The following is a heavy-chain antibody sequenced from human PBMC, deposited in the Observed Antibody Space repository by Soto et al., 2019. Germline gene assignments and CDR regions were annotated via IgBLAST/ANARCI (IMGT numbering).Heavy chain of an antibody. CDR1: GYTFTSYG. CDR3: ASVPATDSSGPFAY. D-gene: IGHD6-19*01. CDR2: ISAYNGNT. Sequence: QVQLVQSGAEVKKPGASVKVSCKASGYTFTSYGISWVRQAPGQGLEWMGWISAYNGNTNYAQNLQGRVTMTTDTSTSKAYMELRSLRSDDTAVYYCASVPATDSSGPFAYWGQGTLVTVSS. V-gene: IGHV1-18*01. J-gene: IGHJ4*02.